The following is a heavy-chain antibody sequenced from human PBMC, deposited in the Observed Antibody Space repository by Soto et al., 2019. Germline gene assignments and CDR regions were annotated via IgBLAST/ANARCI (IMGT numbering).Heavy chain of an antibody. D-gene: IGHD3-10*01. J-gene: IGHJ6*02. CDR3: ARGPLLWFGELPFADGMDV. CDR1: GGSISSGGYY. Sequence: QVQLQESGPGLVKPSQTLSLTCTVSGGSISSGGYYWSWIRQHPGKGLEWIGYIYYSGSTYYNPSLKRRVTISVDASKNQCSRKLSSVTAADTAVYYCARGPLLWFGELPFADGMDVWGQGTTVTVSS. V-gene: IGHV4-31*03. CDR2: IYYSGST.